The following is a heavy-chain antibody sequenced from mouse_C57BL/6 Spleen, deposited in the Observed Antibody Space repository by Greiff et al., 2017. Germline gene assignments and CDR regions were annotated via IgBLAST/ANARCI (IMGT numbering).Heavy chain of an antibody. V-gene: IGHV10-3*01. Sequence: VQLKESGGGLVQPKGSLKLSCAASGFTFNTYAMHWVRQAPGTGLEWVARIRSKSSNYATYYADSVKDRFTISRDDSQSMLYLKMNNLKTEDTAMYYCERDPRMGYFYYWGQGTTLTFSS. CDR1: GFTFNTYA. CDR3: ERDPRMGYFYY. J-gene: IGHJ2*01. CDR2: IRSKSSNYAT. D-gene: IGHD2-3*01.